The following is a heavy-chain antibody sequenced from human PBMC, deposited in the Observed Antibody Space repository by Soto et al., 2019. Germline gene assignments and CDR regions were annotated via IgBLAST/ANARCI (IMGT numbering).Heavy chain of an antibody. CDR2: IYHSGNT. D-gene: IGHD1-7*01. V-gene: IGHV4-4*02. J-gene: IGHJ3*02. Sequence: QVQLQESGPGLVKPSGTLSLTCAVSGGSISSSHWWSWVRQPPGKRLEWIGEIYHSGNTNYNPSLKRLVTISVDKSKNQFSLKLSSVTAADTAVYYCARVERITGTRVADDNDVFDSWGQWTMVTVSS. CDR3: ARVERITGTRVADDNDVFDS. CDR1: GGSISSSHW.